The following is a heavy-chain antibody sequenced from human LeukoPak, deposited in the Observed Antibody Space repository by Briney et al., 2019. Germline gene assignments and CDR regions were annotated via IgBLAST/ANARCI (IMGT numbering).Heavy chain of an antibody. D-gene: IGHD3-22*01. CDR2: IKSDGTI. CDR3: ARAPSEIGGYYPEYFRH. V-gene: IGHV3-74*01. J-gene: IGHJ1*01. Sequence: GGSLRLSCAASGFTFSSYWMHWVRQAPGKGLVWVSRIKSDGTINYADSVKGRFTISRDNAKNTLSLQMNSLRAEDTGVYYCARAPSEIGGYYPEYFRHWGQGTLVTVSS. CDR1: GFTFSSYW.